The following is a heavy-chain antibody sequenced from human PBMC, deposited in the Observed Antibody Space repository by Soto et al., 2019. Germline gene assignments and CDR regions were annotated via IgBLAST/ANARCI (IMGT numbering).Heavy chain of an antibody. J-gene: IGHJ5*02. CDR2: IYYSGST. Sequence: ETLSLTCTVSGGSISSYYWSWIRQPPGKGLEWIGYIYYSGSTNYNPSLKSRVTISVDTSKNQFSLKLSSVTAADTAAYYCARGFYDFWSGYPNWFDPWGRGTLVTVSS. CDR1: GGSISSYY. V-gene: IGHV4-59*01. CDR3: ARGFYDFWSGYPNWFDP. D-gene: IGHD3-3*01.